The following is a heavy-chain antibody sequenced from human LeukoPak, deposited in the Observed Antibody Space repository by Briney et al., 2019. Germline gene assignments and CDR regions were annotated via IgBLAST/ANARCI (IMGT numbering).Heavy chain of an antibody. D-gene: IGHD2-15*01. CDR3: ARDVDATSGWFDP. V-gene: IGHV4-34*01. J-gene: IGHJ5*02. CDR1: GGSFSGYY. Sequence: QPSETLSLTCAVYGGSFSGYYWSWIRQPPGKGLEWIGGINHSRTTNYNPSLKSRVTISVDTSKNQFSLKLSSVTAADTAVYYCARDVDATSGWFDPWGQGTLVTVSS. CDR2: INHSRTT.